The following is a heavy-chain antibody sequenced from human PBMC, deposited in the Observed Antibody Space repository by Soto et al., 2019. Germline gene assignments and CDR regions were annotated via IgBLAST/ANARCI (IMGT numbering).Heavy chain of an antibody. CDR2: ISSSSRSI. CDR3: ARDNGIAGSFDP. V-gene: IGHV3-48*02. D-gene: IGHD6-13*01. J-gene: IGHJ5*02. CDR1: GFTFSSYG. Sequence: EMQLVESGGGLVQPGGSLRLSCAASGFTFSSYGMNWVRQAPGKGLEWVSYISSSSRSIYYADSVKGRFTISRDDAKNSLYLQMNSLRDEDTSVYYCARDNGIAGSFDPWGQGTLVTVSS.